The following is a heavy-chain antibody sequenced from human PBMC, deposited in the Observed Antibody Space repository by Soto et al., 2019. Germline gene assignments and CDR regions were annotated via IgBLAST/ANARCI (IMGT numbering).Heavy chain of an antibody. CDR1: GGTFSSYT. D-gene: IGHD2-2*01. CDR2: IIPILGIA. Sequence: ASVKVSCKASGGTFSSYTISWVRQAPGQGLEWMGRIIPILGIANYAQKFQGRVTITADKSTSTAYIELSSLRSENTAVYYCARVGPAAPLDYWGQGTLVTVAS. CDR3: ARVGPAAPLDY. J-gene: IGHJ4*02. V-gene: IGHV1-69*02.